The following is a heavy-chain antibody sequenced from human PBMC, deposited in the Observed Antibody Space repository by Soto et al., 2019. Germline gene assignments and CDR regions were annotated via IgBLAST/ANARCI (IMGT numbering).Heavy chain of an antibody. CDR3: AREPATAKPEGVDF. CDR2: INPNSGGT. V-gene: IGHV1-2*02. CDR1: GYTFSDYY. J-gene: IGHJ4*02. Sequence: ASVQVSCKASGYTFSDYYIHWVRQAPGQGLEWMGWINPNSGGTKYAPKFQGGVTMTRDTSITTAYMELSRLRSGDTAVYYCAREPATAKPEGVDFWGQGTLVTVSS. D-gene: IGHD1-1*01.